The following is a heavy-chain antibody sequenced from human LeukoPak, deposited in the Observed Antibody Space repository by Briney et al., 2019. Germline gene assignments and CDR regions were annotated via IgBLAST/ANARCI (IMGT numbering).Heavy chain of an antibody. Sequence: ASVKVSCKASGYTFTSYGISWVRQAPGQGLEWMGWISAYNGNTNYAQKLQGRVTMTTDTSTSTAYMELRSLRSDDTAVYYCARDRSPHTDQLLYVIPTGNWFDPWGQGTLVTVSS. CDR1: GYTFTSYG. CDR3: ARDRSPHTDQLLYVIPTGNWFDP. V-gene: IGHV1-18*01. J-gene: IGHJ5*02. D-gene: IGHD2-2*02. CDR2: ISAYNGNT.